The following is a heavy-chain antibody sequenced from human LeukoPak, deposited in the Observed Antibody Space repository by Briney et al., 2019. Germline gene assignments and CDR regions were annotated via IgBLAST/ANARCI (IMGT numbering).Heavy chain of an antibody. CDR1: GYTFTGYY. CDR3: ARDFAARDIVVVPAAIGTDY. J-gene: IGHJ4*02. V-gene: IGHV1-2*02. D-gene: IGHD2-2*02. Sequence: ASVKVSCKASGYTFTGYYMHWVRQAPGQGLEWMGWINPNSGGTNYAQKFQGRVTMTRDTSISTAYMELRSLRSDDTAVYYCARDFAARDIVVVPAAIGTDYWGQGTLVTVSS. CDR2: INPNSGGT.